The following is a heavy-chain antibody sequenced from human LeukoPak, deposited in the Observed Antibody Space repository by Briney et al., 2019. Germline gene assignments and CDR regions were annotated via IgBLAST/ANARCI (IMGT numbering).Heavy chain of an antibody. J-gene: IGHJ5*01. CDR3: AKNGQSGFSFDP. D-gene: IGHD5-12*01. Sequence: SETLSLTCAVYGVSLNGFYWSGIRQSPGEGLEWIGEGSDRGGTKYNPSLKSRVTISADTSKNQFSLKLSSVTAADTAVYHCAKNGQSGFSFDPWGQGTQVTVSS. CDR1: GVSLNGFY. V-gene: IGHV4-34*01. CDR2: GSDRGGT.